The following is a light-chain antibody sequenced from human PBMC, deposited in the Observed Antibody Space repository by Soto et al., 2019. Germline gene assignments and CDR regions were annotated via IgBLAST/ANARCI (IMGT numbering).Light chain of an antibody. CDR2: GNN. CDR1: SSNFGAGRD. J-gene: IGLJ1*01. CDR3: QSFDSSLSAYV. V-gene: IGLV1-40*01. Sequence: QSVLTQPPSVSGAPGQRVTISCTGSSSNFGAGRDVHWYQQLPGTAPRLLIYGNNNRPSGVPDRFSASKSGTSASLAITGLQAEEEADFYCQSFDSSLSAYVFGTGTKVTVL.